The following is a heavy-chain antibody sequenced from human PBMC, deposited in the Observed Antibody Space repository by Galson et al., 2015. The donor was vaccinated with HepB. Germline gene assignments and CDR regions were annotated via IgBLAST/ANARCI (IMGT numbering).Heavy chain of an antibody. CDR3: ARSGSYYAHRWFDP. V-gene: IGHV7-4-1*02. CDR1: GYTFTSYA. Sequence: SVKVSCKASGYTFTSYAMNWVRQAPGQGLEWMGWINTNTGNPTYAQGFTGRFVFSLDTSVSTAYLQISSLKAEDTAVYYCARSGSYYAHRWFDPWGQGTLVTVSS. CDR2: INTNTGNP. J-gene: IGHJ5*02. D-gene: IGHD1-26*01.